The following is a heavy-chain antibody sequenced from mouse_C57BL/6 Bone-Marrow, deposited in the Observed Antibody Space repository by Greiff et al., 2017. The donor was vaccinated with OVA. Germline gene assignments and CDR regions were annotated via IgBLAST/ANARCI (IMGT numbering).Heavy chain of an antibody. J-gene: IGHJ2*01. CDR2: IDPENGDT. V-gene: IGHV14-4*01. CDR3: TSNGRFDY. D-gene: IGHD1-1*02. CDR1: GFNIKDDY. Sequence: EVMLVESGAELVRPGASVKLSCTASGFNIKDDYMHWVKQRPEQGLEWIGWIDPENGDTEYASKFQGKATITADTSSNTAYLQLSSLTSEDAAVYYCTSNGRFDYWGQGTTLTVSS.